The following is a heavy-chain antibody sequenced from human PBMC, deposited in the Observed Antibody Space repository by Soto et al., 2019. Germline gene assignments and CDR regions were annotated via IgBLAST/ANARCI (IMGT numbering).Heavy chain of an antibody. CDR3: ARSFGWYAIDY. Sequence: QVLLQESGPGLVQPSGTLSLSCAVSGDSISTNYFWGWVRQPPGKGLEWVGDISHSGSVNYNPSLKSRVTISIDKSNNQFSLKLNSVTAADTAVYYCARSFGWYAIDYWGQGTLVIVSS. CDR2: ISHSGSV. D-gene: IGHD6-19*01. J-gene: IGHJ4*02. CDR1: GDSISTNYF. V-gene: IGHV4-4*02.